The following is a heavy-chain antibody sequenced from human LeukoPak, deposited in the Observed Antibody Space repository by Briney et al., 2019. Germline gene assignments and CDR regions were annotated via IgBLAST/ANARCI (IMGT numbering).Heavy chain of an antibody. V-gene: IGHV4-34*01. J-gene: IGHJ3*02. CDR1: GGSFSGYY. D-gene: IGHD3-22*01. Sequence: SETLSLTCAVYGGSFSGYYWSWIRQPPGKGLEWIGEINYSGSTNYNPSLKSRVTISVDTSKNQFSLKLSSVTAADTAVYYCARIHYYDSSGYYYSGYSDAFDIWGQGTMVTVSS. CDR3: ARIHYYDSSGYYYSGYSDAFDI. CDR2: INYSGST.